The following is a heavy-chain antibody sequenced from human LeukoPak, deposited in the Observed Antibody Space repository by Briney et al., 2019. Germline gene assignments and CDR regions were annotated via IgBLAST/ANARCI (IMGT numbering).Heavy chain of an antibody. D-gene: IGHD6-19*01. CDR3: ARGTSSGFSIAEYFQH. CDR1: GFTVSSSY. J-gene: IGHJ1*01. CDR2: IYSGGST. V-gene: IGHV3-53*05. Sequence: GGSLRLSCAASGFTVSSSYMSWVRQAPGKGLEWVSVIYSGGSTYHADSVKGRFTISRDNSKNTLYLQMNSLRAEDTAVYYCARGTSSGFSIAEYFQHWGQGTLVTVSS.